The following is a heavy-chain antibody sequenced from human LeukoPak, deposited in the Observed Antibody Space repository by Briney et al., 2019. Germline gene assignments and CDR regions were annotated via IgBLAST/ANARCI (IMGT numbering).Heavy chain of an antibody. D-gene: IGHD1-26*01. J-gene: IGHJ4*02. Sequence: ASVKVSCKASGYTFTSYYMHWVRQAPGQGLEWMGIINPSGGSTSYAQKFQGRVTMTRDTSTSTVYMELSRLRSDDTAVYYCGRGSGSYSDFDYWGQGTLVTVSS. CDR2: INPSGGST. CDR3: GRGSGSYSDFDY. CDR1: GYTFTSYY. V-gene: IGHV1-46*01.